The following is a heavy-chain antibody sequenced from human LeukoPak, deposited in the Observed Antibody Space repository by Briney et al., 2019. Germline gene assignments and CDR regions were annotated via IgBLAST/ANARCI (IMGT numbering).Heavy chain of an antibody. Sequence: GGSLRLSCAASGFTFSSYGMHWVRQAPGKGLEWVAVISYDGSNKYYADSVKGRFTISRDNSKNTLYLQMNSLRAEDTAVYYCAKCSGGSCYYYGVDVWGQGTTVTVSS. V-gene: IGHV3-30*18. D-gene: IGHD2-15*01. CDR2: ISYDGSNK. CDR1: GFTFSSYG. CDR3: AKCSGGSCYYYGVDV. J-gene: IGHJ6*02.